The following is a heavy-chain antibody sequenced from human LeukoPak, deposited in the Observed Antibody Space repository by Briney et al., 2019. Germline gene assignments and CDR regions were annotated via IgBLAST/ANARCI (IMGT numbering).Heavy chain of an antibody. CDR3: ARGTLYCSSTSCYYYFDY. CDR2: MDPNSGNT. D-gene: IGHD2-2*01. Sequence: ASVTVSFKASGYTFTKYDINWVRRAAGQGLEWMGWMDPNSGNTGYAQKFQGRVTMTRNTSISTAYMELSSLRSEDTAVYYCARGTLYCSSTSCYYYFDYWGQGTLVTVSS. J-gene: IGHJ4*02. V-gene: IGHV1-8*01. CDR1: GYTFTKYD.